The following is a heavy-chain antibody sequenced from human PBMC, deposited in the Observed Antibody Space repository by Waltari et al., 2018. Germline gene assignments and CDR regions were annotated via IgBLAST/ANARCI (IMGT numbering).Heavy chain of an antibody. CDR2: KMPPDGGT. J-gene: IGHJ4*02. Sequence: DVQLLESGGGFVQPGGSLTLSCVGSGFTFKNHALYWVRRAPGKGLEWFSKMPPDGGTYYADSVMGRFTISRDNSKNMMFLQMSSLRVDDTGIYFCAKWDFWGQGTVVTVSS. CDR1: GFTFKNHA. V-gene: IGHV3-23*01. CDR3: AKWDF.